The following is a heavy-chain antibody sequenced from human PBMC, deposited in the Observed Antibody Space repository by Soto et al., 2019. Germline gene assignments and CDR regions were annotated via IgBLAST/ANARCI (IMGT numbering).Heavy chain of an antibody. CDR2: IYSGGST. J-gene: IGHJ3*02. D-gene: IGHD6-19*01. V-gene: IGHV3-53*04. CDR1: GFTVSSNY. Sequence: GGSLRLSCAASGFTVSSNYMSWVRQAPGKGLEWVSVIYSGGSTYYADSVKGRFTISRHNSKNTLYLQMNSLRAEDTAVYYCARDKGSGWYGPFDIWGQGTMVTVSS. CDR3: ARDKGSGWYGPFDI.